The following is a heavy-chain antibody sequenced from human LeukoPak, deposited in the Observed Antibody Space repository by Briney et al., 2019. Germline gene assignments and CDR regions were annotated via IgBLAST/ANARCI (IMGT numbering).Heavy chain of an antibody. D-gene: IGHD2-2*01. CDR1: GYTFTSYG. J-gene: IGHJ6*02. Sequence: GASVTVSCKASGYTFTSYGISWVRQAPGQGLEWMGWISAYNGNTNYAQKIQGRVTMTTDTSTSTAYMELRSLRSDDTAVYYCARGSTSCYLGCYYYGMDVWGQGTTVTVSS. CDR3: ARGSTSCYLGCYYYGMDV. CDR2: ISAYNGNT. V-gene: IGHV1-18*01.